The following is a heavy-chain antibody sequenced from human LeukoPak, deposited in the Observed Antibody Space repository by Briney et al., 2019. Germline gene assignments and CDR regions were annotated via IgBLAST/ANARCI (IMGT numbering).Heavy chain of an antibody. CDR1: GGSISRYY. D-gene: IGHD6-6*01. J-gene: IGHJ4*02. CDR2: IHYSGST. V-gene: IGHV4-59*08. CDR3: ARHGIAERPEEFDY. Sequence: PSETLSLTCTVSGGSISRYYWIWIRQSPGKELYWIGYIHYSGSTNYNTSLKSRVTISVDRSKNELSLKLSSATAADTAVYYCARHGIAERPEEFDYWGQGTLVTVSS.